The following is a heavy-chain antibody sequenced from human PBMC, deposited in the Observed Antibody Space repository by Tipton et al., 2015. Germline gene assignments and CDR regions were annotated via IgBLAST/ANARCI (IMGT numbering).Heavy chain of an antibody. Sequence: TLSLTCTVSGGSISSSSYYWDWIRQPPGKGLEWIGSIYYSGSTYYNPSLKSRVTISVDTSKKQFSLKLRSVTAADTAVYYCARRADVAGTSALHYWGQGTLVTVSS. CDR2: IYYSGST. J-gene: IGHJ4*02. CDR1: GGSISSSSYY. V-gene: IGHV4-39*01. D-gene: IGHD6-19*01. CDR3: ARRADVAGTSALHY.